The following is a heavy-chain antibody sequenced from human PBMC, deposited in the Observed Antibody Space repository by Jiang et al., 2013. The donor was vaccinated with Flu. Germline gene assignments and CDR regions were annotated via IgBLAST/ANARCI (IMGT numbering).Heavy chain of an antibody. J-gene: IGHJ4*02. D-gene: IGHD1-26*01. V-gene: IGHV1-69*01. CDR1: GGTFSSYA. CDR3: ARGRDGATIYSNGYFDY. CDR2: IIPIFGTA. Sequence: SGAEVKKPGSSVKVSCKASGGTFSSYAISWVRQAPGQGLEWMGGIIPIFGTANYAQKFQGRVTITADESTSTAYMELSSLRSEDTAVYYCARGRDGATIYSNGYFDYWGQGTLVTVSS.